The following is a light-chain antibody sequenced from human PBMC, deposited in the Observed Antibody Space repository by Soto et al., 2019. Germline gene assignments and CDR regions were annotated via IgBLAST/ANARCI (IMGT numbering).Light chain of an antibody. V-gene: IGLV2-14*01. CDR3: CSYAGSYS. CDR2: EVS. Sequence: QSALTQPASVSGSPGQSITISCTGTSSDVGGYNYVSWYQQHPGKAPKLMIYEVSNRPSGVSNRFSGSKSGNTASLTISGLQAEDEADYYCCSYAGSYSFGGGTKLTVL. J-gene: IGLJ2*01. CDR1: SSDVGGYNY.